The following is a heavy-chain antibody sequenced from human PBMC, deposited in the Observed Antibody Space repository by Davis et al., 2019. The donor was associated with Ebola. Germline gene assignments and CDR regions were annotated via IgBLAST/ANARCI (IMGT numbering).Heavy chain of an antibody. CDR3: ARIGSSSWSHYHRKNWFDP. V-gene: IGHV4-59*12. CDR2: IYYSGST. J-gene: IGHJ5*02. Sequence: PSETLSLTCTVSGGSISSYYWSWIRQPPGKGLEWIGYIYYSGSTNYNPSLKSRVTISVDTSKNQFSLKLSSVTAADTAVYYCARIGSSSWSHYHRKNWFDPWGQGTLVTVSS. D-gene: IGHD6-13*01. CDR1: GGSISSYY.